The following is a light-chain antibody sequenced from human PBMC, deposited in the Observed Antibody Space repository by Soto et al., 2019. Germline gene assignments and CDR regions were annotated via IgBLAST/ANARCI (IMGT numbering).Light chain of an antibody. CDR2: DAS. V-gene: IGKV1-5*01. CDR3: QHYNSYYS. Sequence: DIQMTQSPSTLSASVGDRVIITCRASQSISAWVAWYQQKPGKAPKLLMNDASSLESGVPSRFSGSGSGTEFTLTISSLRPDDLGTYYCQHYNSYYSFGQGTKLEIK. CDR1: QSISAW. J-gene: IGKJ2*03.